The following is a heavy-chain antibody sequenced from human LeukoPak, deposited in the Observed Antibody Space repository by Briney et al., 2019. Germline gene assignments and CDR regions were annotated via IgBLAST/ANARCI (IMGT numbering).Heavy chain of an antibody. CDR2: ITSSSSTI. J-gene: IGHJ4*02. CDR3: ASGWLGVFDY. D-gene: IGHD6-19*01. Sequence: PGGSLRLSCAASGFTFSNYAMSWVRQAPGKGLEWVSYITSSSSTIYYADSVKGRFTISRDNAKNSLYLQMNSLRAEDTAVYYCASGWLGVFDYWGQGTLVTVSS. V-gene: IGHV3-48*01. CDR1: GFTFSNYA.